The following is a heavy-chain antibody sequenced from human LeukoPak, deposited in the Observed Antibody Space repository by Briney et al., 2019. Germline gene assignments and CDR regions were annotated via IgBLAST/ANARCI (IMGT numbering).Heavy chain of an antibody. CDR1: GFTFSDYD. Sequence: GSLRLSCSASGFTFSDYDMNWIRQAPGRGLEWISAISGRSSHTYYGDSVKGRFSISRDNAKNLLYLQMNGLGAEDTAVYYCGRAFPPLRTSSAGDLWGQGTLVTVSS. CDR2: ISGRSSHT. D-gene: IGHD3-16*01. CDR3: GRAFPPLRTSSAGDL. V-gene: IGHV3-21*06. J-gene: IGHJ4*02.